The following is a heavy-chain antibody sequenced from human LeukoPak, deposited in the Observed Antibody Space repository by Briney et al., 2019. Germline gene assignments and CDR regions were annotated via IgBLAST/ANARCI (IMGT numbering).Heavy chain of an antibody. CDR2: IYYSGST. CDR3: AKYGDPWYFDL. V-gene: IGHV4-30-4*01. J-gene: IGHJ2*01. D-gene: IGHD4-17*01. Sequence: SETLSLTCTVSGGSISSGDYYWSWIRQPPGKGLEWIGYIYYSGSTYYNPSLKSRVTISVDTSKNQFSLKLSSVTAADTAVYYCAKYGDPWYFDLWGRGTLVTVSS. CDR1: GGSISSGDYY.